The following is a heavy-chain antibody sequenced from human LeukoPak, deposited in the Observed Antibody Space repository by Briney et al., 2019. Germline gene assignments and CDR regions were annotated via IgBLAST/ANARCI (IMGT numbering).Heavy chain of an antibody. J-gene: IGHJ4*02. CDR1: GGSISSSSYY. D-gene: IGHD6-13*01. CDR3: ARQGIAAAGSIDY. V-gene: IGHV4-39*01. CDR2: IYYSGST. Sequence: SETLSLTCTVSGGSISSSSYYWGWIRQPPGKGLEWIGSIYYSGSTYYNPSLKSRVTISVDTSKNQFSLKLSSVTAADTAVYYCARQGIAAAGSIDYWGQGTLVTDSS.